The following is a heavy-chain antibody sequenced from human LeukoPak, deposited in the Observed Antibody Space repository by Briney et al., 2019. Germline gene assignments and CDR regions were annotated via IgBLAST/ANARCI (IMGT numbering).Heavy chain of an antibody. CDR1: GFTFSSYA. J-gene: IGHJ4*02. V-gene: IGHV3-23*01. Sequence: RAGGSLRLSCAASGFTFSSYAMSWVRQAPGKGLEWVSAISGSGGSTYYADSVKGRFTISRDNSKNTLYLQMNSLRAEDTAVYYCAKDSFYDSSGYYVYWGQGTLVTVSS. D-gene: IGHD3-22*01. CDR3: AKDSFYDSSGYYVY. CDR2: ISGSGGST.